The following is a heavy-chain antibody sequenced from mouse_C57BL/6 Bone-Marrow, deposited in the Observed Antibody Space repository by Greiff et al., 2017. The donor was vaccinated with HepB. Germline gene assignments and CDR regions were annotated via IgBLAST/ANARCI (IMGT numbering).Heavy chain of an antibody. CDR2: ISSGGSYT. Sequence: EVMLVESGGDLVKPGGSLKLSCAASGFTFSSYGMSWVRQTPDKRLEWVATISSGGSYTYYPDSVKGRFTISRDNAKNTLYLQMSSLKSEDTAMYYCARHLLFGDYWGQGTSVTVSS. CDR1: GFTFSSYG. V-gene: IGHV5-6*01. D-gene: IGHD2-1*01. J-gene: IGHJ4*01. CDR3: ARHLLFGDY.